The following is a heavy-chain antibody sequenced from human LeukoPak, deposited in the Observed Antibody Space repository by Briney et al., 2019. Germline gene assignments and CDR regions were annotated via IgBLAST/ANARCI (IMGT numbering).Heavy chain of an antibody. V-gene: IGHV3-23*01. CDR1: GFTVSSNY. CDR2: VSASGAGT. CDR3: ANNGGVGVAGSFDN. Sequence: GGSLRLSCAASGFTVSSNYMSWVRQAPGKGLEWVSTVSASGAGTYFADSVKGRFTISRDNSKNTLYLQMKYLRAEDTALYYCANNGGVGVAGSFDNWGQGTLVTVSS. J-gene: IGHJ4*02. D-gene: IGHD6-19*01.